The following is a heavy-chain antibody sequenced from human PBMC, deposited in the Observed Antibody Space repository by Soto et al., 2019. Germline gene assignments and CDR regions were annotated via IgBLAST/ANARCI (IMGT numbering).Heavy chain of an antibody. CDR1: GGSFSGYY. CDR3: ARVTPQYYDFWSGYPTVPYGMDV. CDR2: INHSGST. D-gene: IGHD3-3*01. Sequence: SETLSLTCAVYGGSFSGYYWSWIRQPPGKGLEWIGEINHSGSTNYNPSLKSRVTISVDTSKNQFSLKLSSVTAADTAVYYCARVTPQYYDFWSGYPTVPYGMDVWCQGTTVTVSS. V-gene: IGHV4-34*01. J-gene: IGHJ6*02.